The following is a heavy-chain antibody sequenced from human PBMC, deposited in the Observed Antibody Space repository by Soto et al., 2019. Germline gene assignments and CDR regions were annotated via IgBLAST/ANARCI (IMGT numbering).Heavy chain of an antibody. Sequence: SETLSLTCTVSGGPMSSFYWTWILQPPGKGLEWIGYIYYSGSTNYNPSLKSRVTMSVDTSKNQFSLKLSSVTAADTAVYYCARGDPLLWFGEKVYYGMDVWGQGTTVTVSS. CDR2: IYYSGST. CDR1: GGPMSSFY. J-gene: IGHJ6*02. D-gene: IGHD3-10*01. CDR3: ARGDPLLWFGEKVYYGMDV. V-gene: IGHV4-59*01.